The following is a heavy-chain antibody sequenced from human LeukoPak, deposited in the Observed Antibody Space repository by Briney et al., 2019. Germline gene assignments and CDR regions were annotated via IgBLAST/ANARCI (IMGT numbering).Heavy chain of an antibody. CDR3: ARVYYYDSGSRWGDYFDY. CDR1: GFTFSDYY. D-gene: IGHD3-10*01. CDR2: ISISGSTI. Sequence: GGSLRLSCAASGFTFSDYYMSWIRQAPGKGLEWVSYISISGSTIYYADSAKGRFTISRDNAKNSLYLQMNSLRAEDTAVYYCARVYYYDSGSRWGDYFDYWGQGTLVTVSS. V-gene: IGHV3-11*04. J-gene: IGHJ4*02.